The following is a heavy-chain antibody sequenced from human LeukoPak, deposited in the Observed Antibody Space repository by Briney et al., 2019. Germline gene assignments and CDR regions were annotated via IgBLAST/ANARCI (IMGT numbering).Heavy chain of an antibody. CDR2: VYHNGHS. CDR3: ASLGYSSGWLDS. D-gene: IGHD2-15*01. CDR1: GGSFSDNY. J-gene: IGHJ5*01. V-gene: IGHV4-59*01. Sequence: SETLSLTCNVSGGSFSDNYWNWIRHLPGKGLEWIGYVYHNGHSDYNPSLKSRVTISVDTSTNQFSLKMISVTAADTAVYHCASLGYSSGWLDSWGHGSLVIVSS.